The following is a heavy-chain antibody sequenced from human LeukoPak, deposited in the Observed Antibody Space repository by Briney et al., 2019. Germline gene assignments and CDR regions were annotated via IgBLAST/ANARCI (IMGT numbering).Heavy chain of an antibody. D-gene: IGHD3-10*01. V-gene: IGHV3-23*01. CDR1: GFTFSSYA. J-gene: IGHJ4*02. CDR2: ISGSGGST. Sequence: GGPLRLSCAASGFTFSSYAMSWVRQAPGKGLEWVSAISGSGGSTYYADSVKGRFTISRDNSKNTLYLQMNSLRAEDTAVYYCAEYAANYYGSGSYYRSLDYWGQGTLVTVSS. CDR3: AEYAANYYGSGSYYRSLDY.